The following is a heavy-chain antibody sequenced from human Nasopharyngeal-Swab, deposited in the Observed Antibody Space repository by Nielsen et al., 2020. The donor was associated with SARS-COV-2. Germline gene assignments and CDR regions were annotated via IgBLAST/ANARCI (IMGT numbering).Heavy chain of an antibody. V-gene: IGHV1-69*13. CDR1: GGTFSSYA. J-gene: IGHJ3*02. CDR3: AGYYGSGSALPGAFDI. CDR2: IIPIFGTA. D-gene: IGHD3-10*01. Sequence: SVKVSCKASGGTFSSYAISWVRQAPGQGLEWMGGIIPIFGTANYAQKFQGRVTITADESTSTAYMELSSLRSEDTAVYYCAGYYGSGSALPGAFDIWGQGTMVTVSS.